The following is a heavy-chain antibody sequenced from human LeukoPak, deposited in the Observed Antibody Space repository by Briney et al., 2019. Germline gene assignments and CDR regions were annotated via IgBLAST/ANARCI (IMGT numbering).Heavy chain of an antibody. J-gene: IGHJ4*02. CDR3: ARLRRNSDSGGYYHYYDY. Sequence: LGRSLTLSCAASGFTFSSYSFNWVRQAPGKGLEWVSSITTISSYIYYADSVKGRFTLSRDNAKNSLSLEMNSLRVEDTAVYYCARLRRNSDSGGYYHYYDYWGQRTPRTVSS. CDR2: ITTISSYI. CDR1: GFTFSSYS. D-gene: IGHD3-22*01. V-gene: IGHV3-21*01.